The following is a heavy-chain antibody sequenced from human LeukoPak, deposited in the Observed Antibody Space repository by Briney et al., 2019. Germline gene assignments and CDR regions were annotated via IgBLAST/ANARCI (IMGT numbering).Heavy chain of an antibody. V-gene: IGHV4-39*07. CDR3: ARVGKEQLARS. J-gene: IGHJ4*02. CDR1: GGSISSSSYY. Sequence: SETLSLTCTVSGGSISSSSYYWGWIRQPPGKGLEWIGSIYYSGSTYYNPSLKSRVTISVDTSKNQFSLKLSSVTAADTAVYYCARVGKEQLARSWGQGTLVTASS. D-gene: IGHD6-6*01. CDR2: IYYSGST.